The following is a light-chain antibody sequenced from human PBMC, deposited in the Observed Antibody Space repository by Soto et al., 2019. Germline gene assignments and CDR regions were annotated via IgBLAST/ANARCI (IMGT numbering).Light chain of an antibody. CDR2: TAS. CDR1: QSISSW. J-gene: IGKJ2*01. Sequence: DIQMTQSPSTLSASVGGRVTITCRASQSISSWLAWYQQKPGKAPNLLIYTASSLESGVPSRFIGSGSGTEFTLTISSLQPEDFATYYCQQLNSYPYTFGQGTKLEIK. V-gene: IGKV1-5*03. CDR3: QQLNSYPYT.